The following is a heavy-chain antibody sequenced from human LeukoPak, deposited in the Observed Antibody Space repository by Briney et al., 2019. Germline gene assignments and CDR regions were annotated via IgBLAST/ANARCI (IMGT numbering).Heavy chain of an antibody. CDR1: GYTFTSYD. CDR2: MNPNSGNT. CDR3: ARDVGSGFYYYYGMDV. J-gene: IGHJ6*02. D-gene: IGHD3-22*01. Sequence: ASVKVSCKASGYTFTSYDINWVRQATGQGLEWMGWMNPNSGNTGYAQKFQGRVTMTRNTSISTAYMELSSLRSEDTAVYYCARDVGSGFYYYYGMDVWGQGTTVTVSS. V-gene: IGHV1-8*01.